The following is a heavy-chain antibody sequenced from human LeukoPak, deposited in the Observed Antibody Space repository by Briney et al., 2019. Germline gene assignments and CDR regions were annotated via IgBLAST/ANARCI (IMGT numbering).Heavy chain of an antibody. CDR1: GFTFSSYG. CDR3: ARDYCSGGSCYRSWYYYYYMDV. D-gene: IGHD2-15*01. Sequence: GGSLRLSCAASGFTFSSYGMHWVRQAPGKGLEWVAVISYDGSNKYYADSVKGRFTISRDNSKNTLYLQMNSLRAEDTAVYFCARDYCSGGSCYRSWYYYYYMDVWGKGTTVTVSS. J-gene: IGHJ6*03. V-gene: IGHV3-30*03. CDR2: ISYDGSNK.